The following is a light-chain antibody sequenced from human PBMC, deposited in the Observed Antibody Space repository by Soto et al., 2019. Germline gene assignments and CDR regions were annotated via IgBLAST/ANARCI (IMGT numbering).Light chain of an antibody. J-gene: IGLJ1*01. Sequence: QSVLTQPPSVSGSPGQSDAISCTGTSSEASSYNRVSWYQQPPGAAPKLMIYEVSNRPSGVPDRFSGSKSGNTVSLTISWLQAEDEADYYCNSYTGSSTYVFGTGTKVTVL. CDR3: NSYTGSSTYV. CDR2: EVS. CDR1: SSEASSYNR. V-gene: IGLV2-18*02.